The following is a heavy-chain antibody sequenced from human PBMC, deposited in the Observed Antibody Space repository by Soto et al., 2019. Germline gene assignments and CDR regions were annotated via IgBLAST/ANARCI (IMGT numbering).Heavy chain of an antibody. D-gene: IGHD1-1*01. V-gene: IGHV4-59*01. CDR1: GVSISSYF. CDR3: ATTGGYVVPLDY. CDR2: TYHRGST. J-gene: IGHJ4*02. Sequence: SETLSLTCSVSGVSISSYFWSWIRQAPGRGLEWIGYTYHRGSTNYSPSLKSRVAISLDTSENQFSLKVNSVTAADTAVYYCATTGGYVVPLDYWGPGTPVTVYS.